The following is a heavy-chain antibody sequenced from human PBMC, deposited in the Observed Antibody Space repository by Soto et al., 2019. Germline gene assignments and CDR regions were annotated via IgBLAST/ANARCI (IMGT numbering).Heavy chain of an antibody. CDR3: ARETEGSYKEVYYYYGMDV. CDR1: GFTFSSYA. V-gene: IGHV3-30-3*01. Sequence: GGSLRLSCAASGFTFSSYAMHWVRQAPGKGLEWVAVISYDGSNKYYADSVKGRFTISRDNSKNTLYLQMNSLRAEDTAVYYCARETEGSYKEVYYYYGMDVWGQGTTVTVSS. J-gene: IGHJ6*02. CDR2: ISYDGSNK. D-gene: IGHD1-26*01.